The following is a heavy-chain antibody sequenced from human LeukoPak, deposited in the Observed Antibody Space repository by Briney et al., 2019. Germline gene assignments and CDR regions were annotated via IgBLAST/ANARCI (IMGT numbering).Heavy chain of an antibody. J-gene: IGHJ4*02. CDR2: ISWNSGSI. CDR1: GFTFDDYA. D-gene: IGHD1-26*01. V-gene: IGHV3-9*01. Sequence: GGSLRLSCAASGFTFDDYAMHWVRQAPGKGLEWVSGISWNSGSIGYADSVKGRFTISRDNAKNSLYLQMNSLRAEDTALYYCAKGHSGSYLEYYFDYWGQGTLVTVSS. CDR3: AKGHSGSYLEYYFDY.